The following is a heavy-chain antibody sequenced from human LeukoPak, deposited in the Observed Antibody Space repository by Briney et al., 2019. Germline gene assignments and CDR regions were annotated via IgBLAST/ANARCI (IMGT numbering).Heavy chain of an antibody. J-gene: IGHJ5*02. CDR3: ARAGTTRDWFDP. V-gene: IGHV1-18*01. Sequence: AASVKVSCKASGYTFTRYGVNWVRQAPGQGLEWMGWISAYNGNTNYAQKLQGRVTMTTDTSTSTAYMELRSLRSDDTAVYYCARAGTTRDWFDPWGQGTLVTVSS. D-gene: IGHD1-7*01. CDR1: GYTFTRYG. CDR2: ISAYNGNT.